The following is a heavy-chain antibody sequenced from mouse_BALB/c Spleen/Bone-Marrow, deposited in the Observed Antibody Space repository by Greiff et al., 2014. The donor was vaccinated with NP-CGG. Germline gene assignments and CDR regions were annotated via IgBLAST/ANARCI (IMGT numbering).Heavy chain of an antibody. J-gene: IGHJ2*01. V-gene: IGHV1-63*02. Sequence: QVQLKESGAELVRPGTSVKISCKASGYTFTNYWLGWLKQRPGHGLEWIGDIYPGGVYSNCNEKFKGKATLTADTSSSSAYMQLSSLTSEDSAVYFYATWGPYYFAYWGQGTTLTVSS. CDR2: IYPGGVYS. CDR1: GYTFTNYW. CDR3: ATWGPYYFAY.